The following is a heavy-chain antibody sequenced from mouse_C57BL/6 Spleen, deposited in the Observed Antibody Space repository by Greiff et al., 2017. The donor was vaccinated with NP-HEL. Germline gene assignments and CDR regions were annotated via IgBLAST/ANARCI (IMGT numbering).Heavy chain of an antibody. J-gene: IGHJ4*01. D-gene: IGHD1-1*01. CDR2: INPNNGGT. CDR1: GYTFTDYY. Sequence: EVQLQQSGPELVKPGASVKISCKASGYTFTDYYMNWVKQSHGKSLEWIGDINPNNGGTSYNQKFKGKATLTVDKSSSTAYMELRSLTSEDSAVYYCARPSYGSSYYAMDYWGQGTSVTVSS. V-gene: IGHV1-26*01. CDR3: ARPSYGSSYYAMDY.